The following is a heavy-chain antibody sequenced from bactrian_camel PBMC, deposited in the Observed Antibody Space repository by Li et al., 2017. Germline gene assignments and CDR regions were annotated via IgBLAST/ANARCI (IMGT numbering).Heavy chain of an antibody. J-gene: IGHJ4*01. D-gene: IGHD2*01. CDR2: IDSDESI. CDR3: ATGLLPYCSGAYCYTQYTY. V-gene: IGHV3S53*01. Sequence: HVQLVESGGASVQAGGSLRLSCTASEYIVDMAWFRQAPGKEREGLAVIDSDESIHYSPSLKGRFTISKDNAKNTLYLQMNSLKPEDTAVYYCATGLLPYCSGAYCYTQYTYWGQGTQVTVS. CDR1: EYIVD.